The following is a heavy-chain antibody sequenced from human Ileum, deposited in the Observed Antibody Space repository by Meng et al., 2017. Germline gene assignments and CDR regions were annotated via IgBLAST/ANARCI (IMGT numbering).Heavy chain of an antibody. CDR3: ARGPGRGSGSGSFDY. Sequence: VQLPESGPGLVKPSQTLSLTCTVSGGAISSGGFYWSWIRQHPGKGLEWIGYIYSSGSTYYNPSLKSLVSISVDTSKNQFSLKLSSVTAADTAVYYCARGPGRGSGSGSFDYWGQGTLVTVAS. CDR1: GGAISSGGFY. J-gene: IGHJ4*02. D-gene: IGHD3-10*01. V-gene: IGHV4-31*01. CDR2: IYSSGST.